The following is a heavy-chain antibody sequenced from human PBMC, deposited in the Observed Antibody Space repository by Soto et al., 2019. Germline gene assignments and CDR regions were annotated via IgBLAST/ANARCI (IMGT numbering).Heavy chain of an antibody. V-gene: IGHV1-58*02. J-gene: IGHJ4*02. CDR1: GFTFTSSA. CDR3: AARGPYSYGFAFDY. Sequence: QMQLVQSGPEVKKPGTSVKVSCKASGFTFTSSAMQWVRQARGQRLEWIGWIVVGSGNTNYAQKFQERVTITRDMATSTGYMELSSPTSQGTAVYYCAARGPYSYGFAFDYWGQGTLVTVSS. D-gene: IGHD5-18*01. CDR2: IVVGSGNT.